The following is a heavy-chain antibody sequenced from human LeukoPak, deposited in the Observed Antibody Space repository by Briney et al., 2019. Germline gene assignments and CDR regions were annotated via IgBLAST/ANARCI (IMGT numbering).Heavy chain of an antibody. CDR3: ARVLLWFGDFSVKAFDI. Sequence: SETLSLTCYVSGGPINSNIYYWASVRQPPGKGLEWIGSIYYSGSTYYNPSLKSRITISVDTFRSQVSLKMRSVTAADTAVYYCARVLLWFGDFSVKAFDIWGQGTTVTVSS. J-gene: IGHJ3*02. D-gene: IGHD3-10*01. CDR1: GGPINSNIYY. V-gene: IGHV4-39*01. CDR2: IYYSGST.